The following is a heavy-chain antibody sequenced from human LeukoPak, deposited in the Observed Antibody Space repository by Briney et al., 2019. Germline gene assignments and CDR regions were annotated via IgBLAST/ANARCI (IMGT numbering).Heavy chain of an antibody. CDR2: ISSSGSTI. CDR1: GFTFSDYY. Sequence: PGGSLRLSCAAFGFTFSDYYMSWIRQAPGKGLEWVSYISSSGSTIYYADSVKGRFTISRGNAKNSLYLQMNSLRAEDTAVYYCARTYGDYEDDDAFDIWGQGTMVTVSS. J-gene: IGHJ3*02. D-gene: IGHD4-17*01. V-gene: IGHV3-11*01. CDR3: ARTYGDYEDDDAFDI.